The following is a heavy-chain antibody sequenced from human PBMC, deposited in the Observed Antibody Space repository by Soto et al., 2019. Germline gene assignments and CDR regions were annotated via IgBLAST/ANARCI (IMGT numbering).Heavy chain of an antibody. J-gene: IGHJ4*02. CDR3: VRGNGGALADRIDH. D-gene: IGHD6-19*01. CDR2: ISWHSGDI. V-gene: IGHV3-9*01. Sequence: EVQLVESGGGLVQPGRSLRLSCAGAGFTFDDYAMHWVRQAPGKGLEWVSGISWHSGDIGYADSVKGRVTISRDSARNSLSLQMNPTRPDDTALDRCVRGNGGALADRIDHWGQGTLVTVSS. CDR1: GFTFDDYA.